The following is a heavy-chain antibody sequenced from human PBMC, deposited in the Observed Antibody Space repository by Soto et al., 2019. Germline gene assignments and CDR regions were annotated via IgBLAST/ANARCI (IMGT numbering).Heavy chain of an antibody. Sequence: SETLSLTCTVSGGSISSYYWSWIRQPPGKGPEWIGYIYYSGSTNYNPSLKSRVTISVDTSKSQFSLKLSSVTAADTAAYYCARDKTMGSSTGFDHWGQGTLVTVSS. CDR1: GGSISSYY. V-gene: IGHV4-59*01. J-gene: IGHJ4*02. CDR2: IYYSGST. CDR3: ARDKTMGSSTGFDH. D-gene: IGHD1-26*01.